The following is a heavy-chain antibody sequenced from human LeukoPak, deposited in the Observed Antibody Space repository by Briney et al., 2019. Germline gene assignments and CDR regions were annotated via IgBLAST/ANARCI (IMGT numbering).Heavy chain of an antibody. D-gene: IGHD3-16*01. CDR1: GYTFTSYG. Sequence: ASVKVSCKASGYTFTSYGISWVRQAPGQGLEWMGWISAYSGNTNYAQKLRGRVTMTTDTSTSTAYMELRSLRSDDTAVYYCARGGIMITFGGAMGYWFDPWGQGTLVTVSS. V-gene: IGHV1-18*01. J-gene: IGHJ5*02. CDR2: ISAYSGNT. CDR3: ARGGIMITFGGAMGYWFDP.